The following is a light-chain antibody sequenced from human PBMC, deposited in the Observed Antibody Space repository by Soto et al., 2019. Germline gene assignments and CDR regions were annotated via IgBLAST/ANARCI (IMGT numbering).Light chain of an antibody. CDR1: QSISSW. J-gene: IGKJ2*01. CDR2: KAS. CDR3: QQYNSYSPYT. V-gene: IGKV1-5*03. Sequence: DIKMTQSPSTLSASVGDRVTITCRASQSISSWLAWYQQKPGKAPKLLIYKASSLESGVPPRFSGSGSGTEFTLAIISRQPDDFATYYYQQYNSYSPYTFGQGTKLEIK.